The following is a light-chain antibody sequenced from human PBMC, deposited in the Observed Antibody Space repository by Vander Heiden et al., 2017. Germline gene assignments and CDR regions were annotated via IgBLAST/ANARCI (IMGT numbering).Light chain of an antibody. V-gene: IGKV1-5*03. Sequence: DIQMTQSPSTLSASVGDRVTITCRASQSISSWLAWYQQKPGKTPKLLIYKASSLESGVPSRFSGSGSGTEFTLTISSLQPDDFATYYCQQYNSYPYTFGQGTKLEIK. CDR1: QSISSW. CDR2: KAS. CDR3: QQYNSYPYT. J-gene: IGKJ2*01.